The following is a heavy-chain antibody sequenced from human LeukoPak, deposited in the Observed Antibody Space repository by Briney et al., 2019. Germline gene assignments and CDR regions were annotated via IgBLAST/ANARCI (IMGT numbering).Heavy chain of an antibody. CDR1: GFTFDDYA. D-gene: IGHD2-21*02. CDR2: ISGDGGST. V-gene: IGHV3-43*02. Sequence: GGSLRLSCAASGFTFDDYAMHWVRQAPGKGLEWVSLISGDGGSTYYADSVKGRFTISRDNSKNSLYLQMNSLRTEDTALYYCAKDRSLAYCGGDYYYYYGMDVWGQGTTVTVSS. CDR3: AKDRSLAYCGGDYYYYYGMDV. J-gene: IGHJ6*02.